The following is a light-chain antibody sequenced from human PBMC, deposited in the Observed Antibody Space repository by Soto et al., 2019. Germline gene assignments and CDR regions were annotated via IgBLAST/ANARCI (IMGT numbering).Light chain of an antibody. CDR3: GTWDSSLSVVV. Sequence: QSVLTQPPSVSAAPGQKVTISCSGSSSNIGNNYVSWYQQLPGTAPKLLIYDNNKRPSGIPDRFSGSKCGTSATLGITGLQTGDEADYYCGTWDSSLSVVVFGGGTQLTVL. CDR2: DNN. CDR1: SSNIGNNY. J-gene: IGLJ2*01. V-gene: IGLV1-51*01.